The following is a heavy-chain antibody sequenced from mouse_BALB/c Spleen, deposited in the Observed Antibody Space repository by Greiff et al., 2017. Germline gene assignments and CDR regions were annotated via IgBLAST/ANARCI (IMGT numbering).Heavy chain of an antibody. CDR2: IWSDGST. Sequence: QVQLQQSGPDLVAPSQSLSITCTVSGFSLTSYGVHWVRQPPGKGLEWLVVIWSDGSTTYNSALKSRLSISKDNSKSQVFLKMNSLQTDDTAMYYCARHGSYRYDERGYAMDYWGQGTSVTVSS. D-gene: IGHD2-14*01. J-gene: IGHJ4*01. CDR1: GFSLTSYG. V-gene: IGHV2-6-2*01. CDR3: ARHGSYRYDERGYAMDY.